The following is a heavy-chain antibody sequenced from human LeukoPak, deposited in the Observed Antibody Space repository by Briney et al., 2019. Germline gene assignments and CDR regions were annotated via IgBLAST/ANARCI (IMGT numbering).Heavy chain of an antibody. D-gene: IGHD4-4*01. V-gene: IGHV1-8*01. Sequence: ASVKVSCKASGYTFTSYDINWVRQATGQGLEWMGWMNPNSGNTGYAQKFQGRVTMTRDTSISTAYMELSRLRSDDTAVYYCARVTSYSNYVLYFDYWGQGTLVTVSS. CDR3: ARVTSYSNYVLYFDY. CDR2: MNPNSGNT. J-gene: IGHJ4*02. CDR1: GYTFTSYD.